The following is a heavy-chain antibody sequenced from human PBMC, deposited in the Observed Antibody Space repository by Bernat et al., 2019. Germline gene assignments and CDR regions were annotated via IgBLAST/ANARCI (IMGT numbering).Heavy chain of an antibody. D-gene: IGHD1-26*01. CDR3: TRGPIQIVGATGPLDY. J-gene: IGHJ4*01. CDR2: IIPIFGTA. V-gene: IGHV1-69*01. CDR1: GGTFSSYA. Sequence: QVQLVQSGAEVIKPGTSVKVSCKASGGTFSSYAISWVRQAPGQGLEWMGGIIPIFGTANYAQKFQGRFTITADESTSTDYMELSSLRSEDTAVYYCTRGPIQIVGATGPLDYWGQGTLVTVSS.